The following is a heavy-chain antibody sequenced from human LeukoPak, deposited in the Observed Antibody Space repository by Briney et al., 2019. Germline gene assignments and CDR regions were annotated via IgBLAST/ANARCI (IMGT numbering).Heavy chain of an antibody. CDR3: ARSDDSSNDPFDY. CDR1: GGSFSGYY. CDR2: INHSGST. V-gene: IGHV4-34*01. J-gene: IGHJ4*02. D-gene: IGHD3-22*01. Sequence: PSETLSLTCAVYGGSFSGYYWSWIRQPPGKGLEWIGEINHSGSTNYNPSLKSRVTISVDTSKNQFSLTLTSVTAADTAVYYCARSDDSSNDPFDYWGQGTLVTVSS.